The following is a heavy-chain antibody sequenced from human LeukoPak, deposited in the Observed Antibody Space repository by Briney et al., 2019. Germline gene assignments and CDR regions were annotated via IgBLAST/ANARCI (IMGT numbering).Heavy chain of an antibody. J-gene: IGHJ4*02. CDR2: IYPGDSDT. CDR1: GYSFTSYW. V-gene: IGHV5-51*01. Sequence: GESLKISCKGSGYSFTSYWVAWVRQMPGKGLEWMGIIYPGDSDTRYSPSFQGQVTISADKSINTAYLQWSSLRASDAAMYYCARSVNRYWFDYWGQGTLVTVSS. D-gene: IGHD2-21*01. CDR3: ARSVNRYWFDY.